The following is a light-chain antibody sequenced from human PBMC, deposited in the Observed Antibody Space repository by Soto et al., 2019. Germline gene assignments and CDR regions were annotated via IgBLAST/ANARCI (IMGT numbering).Light chain of an antibody. Sequence: DIQLTQSPSSVSASVGDSLTISCRASQGISSWLAWYQQKPGKAPKLLIYAASNLQSGVPSRFSGSGSETEFTLTISSLQPEDFATYYCQQAHNFPWTFGQGTKVEIK. V-gene: IGKV1-12*01. J-gene: IGKJ1*01. CDR3: QQAHNFPWT. CDR2: AAS. CDR1: QGISSW.